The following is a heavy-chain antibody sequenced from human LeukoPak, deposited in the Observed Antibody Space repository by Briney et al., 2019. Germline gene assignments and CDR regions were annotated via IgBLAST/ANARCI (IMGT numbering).Heavy chain of an antibody. CDR2: ISGSGGST. D-gene: IGHD6-19*01. V-gene: IGHV3-23*01. CDR1: GFTFSNFA. Sequence: SGGSLRLSCAASGFTFSNFAMNWVRQAPGKGLEWVSTISGSGGSTYYADSVKGRFTISRDNSKNTLYLQMNSLRAEDTAVYYCAKMVHTAQWLVPFDYWGQGTLVTVSS. CDR3: AKMVHTAQWLVPFDY. J-gene: IGHJ4*02.